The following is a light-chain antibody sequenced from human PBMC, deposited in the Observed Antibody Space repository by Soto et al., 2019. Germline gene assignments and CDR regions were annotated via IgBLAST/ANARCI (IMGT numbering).Light chain of an antibody. Sequence: QSVLTQPVSVSGSLGQSITISCTGTSSDIGGYKYVSWYQQHPGKAPKLIIFEVSNRPSGVSDRFSGSNSGNTASLTISGLQAEDEADYYCTSYSRYRVLVFGGGTKATVL. J-gene: IGLJ3*02. CDR1: SSDIGGYKY. CDR2: EVS. CDR3: TSYSRYRVLV. V-gene: IGLV2-14*01.